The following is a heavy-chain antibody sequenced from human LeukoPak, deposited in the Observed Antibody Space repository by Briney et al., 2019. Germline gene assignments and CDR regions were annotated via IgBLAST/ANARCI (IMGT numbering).Heavy chain of an antibody. CDR2: INHSGST. V-gene: IGHV4-34*01. CDR1: GGSFSGYY. J-gene: IGHJ4*02. D-gene: IGHD6-6*01. Sequence: SETLSLTCAVYGGSFSGYYWSWIRQPPGKGLEWIGEINHSGSTNYNPSLKSRVTLSVDTSKNQFSLKLSSVTAADTAVYYCARGRHSSSPFDYWGQGTLVTVSS. CDR3: ARGRHSSSPFDY.